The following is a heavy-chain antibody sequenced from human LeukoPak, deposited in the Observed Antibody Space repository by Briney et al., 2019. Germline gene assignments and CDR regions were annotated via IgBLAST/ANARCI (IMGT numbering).Heavy chain of an antibody. D-gene: IGHD5-12*01. CDR2: IYYSGST. CDR1: GGSISSSSYY. Sequence: KPSETLSLNCTVSGGSISSSSYYWRWIRQPPGKGLEWIGSIYYSGSTYYNPSLKSRVTISVDTSKNQFSLKLSAVTAADTAVYYCARKYSGYDYHWGQGTLVTVSS. CDR3: ARKYSGYDYH. J-gene: IGHJ5*02. V-gene: IGHV4-39*01.